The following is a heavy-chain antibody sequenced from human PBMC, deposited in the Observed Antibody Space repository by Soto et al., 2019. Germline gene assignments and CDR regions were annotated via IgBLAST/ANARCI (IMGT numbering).Heavy chain of an antibody. CDR1: GCSISSGDHY. V-gene: IGHV4-31*03. CDR2: IYSSGST. CDR3: ARVPDDGDFNYFDY. D-gene: IGHD2-21*02. J-gene: IGHJ4*02. Sequence: QVQLQESGPGLVKPSQTLSLTCSVSGCSISSGDHYWNWIRQHPGKGLEWIGDIYSSGSTYRNPSRQSRSTVSRDTSKNQLSLRLCSVTAADTAVYYCARVPDDGDFNYFDYWGQGALVTVSS.